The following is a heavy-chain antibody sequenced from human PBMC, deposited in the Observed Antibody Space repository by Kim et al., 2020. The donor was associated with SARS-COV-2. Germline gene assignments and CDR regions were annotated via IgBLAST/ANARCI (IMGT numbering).Heavy chain of an antibody. V-gene: IGHV3-23*01. CDR3: AKGVQLWSHFDY. J-gene: IGHJ4*02. CDR1: GFTFTSYA. D-gene: IGHD5-18*01. CDR2: ISGSGGSI. Sequence: GGSLRLSCAASGFTFTSYAMSWVRQAPGKGLEWVSVISGSGGSIYYADSVKGRFTISRDNSKNTLYLQMNSLRAEDTAVFYCAKGVQLWSHFDYWGQGALVTVSS.